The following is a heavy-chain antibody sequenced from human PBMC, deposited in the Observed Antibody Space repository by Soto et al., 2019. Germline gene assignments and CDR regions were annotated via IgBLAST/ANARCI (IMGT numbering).Heavy chain of an antibody. V-gene: IGHV3-21*01. J-gene: IGHJ3*02. Sequence: GGSLRLSCAASGFTFSSYSMNWVRQAPGKGLEWVSSISSRSSYIYYADSVKGRFTISRDNAKNSLYLQMNSLRAEDTAVYYCARWGSSDAFDIWGQGTMVTVSS. CDR3: ARWGSSDAFDI. CDR2: ISSRSSYI. CDR1: GFTFSSYS. D-gene: IGHD6-6*01.